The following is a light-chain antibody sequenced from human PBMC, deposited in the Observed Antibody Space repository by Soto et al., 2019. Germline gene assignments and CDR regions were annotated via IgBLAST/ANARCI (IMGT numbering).Light chain of an antibody. CDR2: GAS. CDR1: QSVSSN. J-gene: IGKJ4*01. CDR3: QQYNNSPPLT. Sequence: EIMMTQSPATLSVSPGERATLSCRASQSVSSNLAWYQQKPGQAPRLLIYGASTRATGIPVRFSGSGSGTEFPLTISGLQSEDFAVYFCQQYNNSPPLTFGGGTKVEIK. V-gene: IGKV3-15*01.